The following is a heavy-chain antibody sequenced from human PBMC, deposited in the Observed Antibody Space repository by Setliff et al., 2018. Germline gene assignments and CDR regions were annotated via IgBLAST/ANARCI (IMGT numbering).Heavy chain of an antibody. D-gene: IGHD5-12*01. CDR2: ISSSSAYI. CDR3: ASANTTGYYYFDN. CDR1: GLIFTSYS. J-gene: IGHJ4*02. Sequence: PGESLKISCAASGLIFTSYSMNWVRQAPGKGLEWVSSISSSSAYIYYADSVKGRFTISRDNAKNSVYLQMNSLRAEDTAVYYCASANTTGYYYFDNWGQGTLVTV. V-gene: IGHV3-21*01.